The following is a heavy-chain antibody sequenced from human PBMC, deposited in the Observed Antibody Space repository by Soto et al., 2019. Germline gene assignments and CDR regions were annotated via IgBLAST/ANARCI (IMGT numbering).Heavy chain of an antibody. CDR2: LYWDNYK. V-gene: IGHV2-5*02. J-gene: IGHJ4*02. D-gene: IGHD6-13*01. Sequence: QITLKESGPTLVKPTQTLTLTCTFSGFSLSSSGVGVGWIRQPPGKALEWLALLYWDNYKQYSPSLKNRFTITKDSSKNHVVLTMTKMEPVDTGTYYCARVMGSGTVGVFDYWGQGTLVTVSS. CDR3: ARVMGSGTVGVFDY. CDR1: GFSLSSSGVG.